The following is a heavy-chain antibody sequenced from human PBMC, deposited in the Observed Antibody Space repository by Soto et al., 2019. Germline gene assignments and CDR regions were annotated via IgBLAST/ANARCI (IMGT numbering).Heavy chain of an antibody. CDR1: GFSFRKYA. D-gene: IGHD4-4*01. CDR2: ISGSCGSGRG. CDR3: AKDLDDYSSAIDF. V-gene: IGHV3-23*01. Sequence: EVQLLESGGGLVQPGGSLRLSCVGSGFSFRKYAMNWVRQAPGKGLEWVSGISGSCGSGRGFYADPVKGRFTISRDNSKNTLYLEMNSLRAEDTAVYYCAKDLDDYSSAIDFWGQGTLVTVSS. J-gene: IGHJ4*02.